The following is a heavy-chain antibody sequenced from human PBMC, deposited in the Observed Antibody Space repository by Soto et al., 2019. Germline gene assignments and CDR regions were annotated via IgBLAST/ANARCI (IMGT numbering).Heavy chain of an antibody. CDR2: IYPGDSDT. D-gene: IGHD6-13*01. J-gene: IGHJ4*02. V-gene: IGHV5-51*01. Sequence: PGESLKISCKGSGYSFTSYWIGWVRQMPGKGLEWMGIIYPGDSDTRYSPSFQGQVTISADKSISTAYLQWSSLKASDTAMYYCARVIAGAGKPGDSFDCWGQGTLVTVSS. CDR1: GYSFTSYW. CDR3: ARVIAGAGKPGDSFDC.